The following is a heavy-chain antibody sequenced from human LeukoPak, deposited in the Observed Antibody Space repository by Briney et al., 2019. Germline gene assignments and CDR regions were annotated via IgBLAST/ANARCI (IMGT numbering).Heavy chain of an antibody. CDR2: ITSKVHGETT. CDR1: GFTFSSYA. J-gene: IGHJ4*02. V-gene: IGHV3-49*04. Sequence: PGGSLRLSCAASGFTFSSYAMSLVRQAAGKGLQWVGFITSKVHGETTQYAASVKGRFTISRDDSKSIAYLQINSLKIEDTAVYFCTRSYNYYDSSGYYGFDYWGQGTLVTVSS. D-gene: IGHD3-22*01. CDR3: TRSYNYYDSSGYYGFDY.